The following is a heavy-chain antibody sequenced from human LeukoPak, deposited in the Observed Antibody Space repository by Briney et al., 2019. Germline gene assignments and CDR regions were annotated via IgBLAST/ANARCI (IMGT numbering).Heavy chain of an antibody. J-gene: IGHJ3*02. D-gene: IGHD3-3*01. CDR3: ARDDFLTWSFSFDI. CDR1: GFTLGTYW. Sequence: GGSLRLSCAASGFTLGTYWVTWVRQAPGKGLEWVANIKQDGSEKYYVDSVKGRFTISRDNAKNSLYLQMNSLRAEDTAVYYCARDDFLTWSFSFDIWGQGTMVTVSS. V-gene: IGHV3-7*01. CDR2: IKQDGSEK.